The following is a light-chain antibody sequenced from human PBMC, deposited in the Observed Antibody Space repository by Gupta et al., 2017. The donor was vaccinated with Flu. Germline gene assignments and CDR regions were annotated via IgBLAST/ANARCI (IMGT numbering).Light chain of an antibody. V-gene: IGLV2-14*01. CDR1: SSDVGGYNY. CDR2: EVS. J-gene: IGLJ3*02. CDR3: SSDTSSSWV. Sequence: QSALTQPASVSGSPGQSITISCTGTSSDVGGYNYVSWYQQHPGKAPKLMIYEVSNRPSGGANRFSGSKSGNTASLTISGRQAEDEDDYYCSSDTSSSWVFGGGTKLTVL.